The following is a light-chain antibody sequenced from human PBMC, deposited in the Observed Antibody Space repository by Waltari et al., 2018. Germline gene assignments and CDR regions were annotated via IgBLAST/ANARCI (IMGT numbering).Light chain of an antibody. CDR1: QSISRP. Sequence: EIMLTQSPGTLSLSPGERATLSCRASQSISRPLAWYQQKPGQAPRLLIYDASTSATGIPDRFSGSGSGTDFSLTISRLEPEDSAVYYCQQYVSLPATFGQGTKVEIK. CDR2: DAS. J-gene: IGKJ1*01. CDR3: QQYVSLPAT. V-gene: IGKV3-20*01.